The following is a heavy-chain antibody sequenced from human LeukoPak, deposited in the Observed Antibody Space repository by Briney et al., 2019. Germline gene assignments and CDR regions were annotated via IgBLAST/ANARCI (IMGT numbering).Heavy chain of an antibody. D-gene: IGHD5-18*01. CDR2: INHSGST. CDR1: GGSFSGYY. Sequence: SETLSLTCAVYGGSFSGYYWSWIRQPPGKGLEWIGEINHSGSTNYNPSLKSRVTIPVDTSKNQFSLKLSSVTAADTAVYYCASTQGYSYGAVTFDYWGQGTLVTVSS. V-gene: IGHV4-34*01. J-gene: IGHJ4*02. CDR3: ASTQGYSYGAVTFDY.